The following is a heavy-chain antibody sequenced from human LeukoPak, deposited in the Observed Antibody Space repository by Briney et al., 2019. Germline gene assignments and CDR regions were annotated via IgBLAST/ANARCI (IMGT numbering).Heavy chain of an antibody. CDR2: ISSSSSYI. CDR3: ARDRVSSGWYTFDY. V-gene: IGHV3-21*01. D-gene: IGHD6-19*01. Sequence: GGSLRLSCAASGFTLGSYNVNWVRQAPGKGLECVSSISSSSSYIYYADSVKGRFTISRDNAKNSLYLQMNSLRAEDTAVYYCARDRVSSGWYTFDYWGQGTLVTVSS. CDR1: GFTLGSYN. J-gene: IGHJ4*02.